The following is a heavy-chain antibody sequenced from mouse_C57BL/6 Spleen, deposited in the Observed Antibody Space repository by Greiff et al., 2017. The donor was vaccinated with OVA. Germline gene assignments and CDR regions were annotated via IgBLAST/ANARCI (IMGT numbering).Heavy chain of an antibody. V-gene: IGHV1-50*01. CDR2: IDPSDSYT. D-gene: IGHD2-5*01. J-gene: IGHJ4*01. Sequence: QVQLQQPGAELVKPGASVKLSCKASGYTFTSYWMQWVKQRPGQGLEWIGEIDPSDSYTNYNQKFKGKATLTVDTSSSTAYMHLSSLTSEDSAVYYCARTTIVSSYYAMDYWGQGTSVTVSS. CDR3: ARTTIVSSYYAMDY. CDR1: GYTFTSYW.